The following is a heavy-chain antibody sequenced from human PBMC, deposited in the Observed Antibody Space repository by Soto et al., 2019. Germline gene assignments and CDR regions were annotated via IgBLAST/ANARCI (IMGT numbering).Heavy chain of an antibody. CDR3: AKVRRWEDYFDY. D-gene: IGHD1-26*01. V-gene: IGHV3-7*02. CDR1: GFAFNNFL. J-gene: IGHJ4*02. Sequence: GGSLRLSCAAYGFAFNNFLMSWVRQVPGKGLQWVAIIQQDGSEKYYVDSVKGRFTISRDNTKNSLYLQMNSLRAEDTAVYYCAKVRRWEDYFDYWGQGT. CDR2: IQQDGSEK.